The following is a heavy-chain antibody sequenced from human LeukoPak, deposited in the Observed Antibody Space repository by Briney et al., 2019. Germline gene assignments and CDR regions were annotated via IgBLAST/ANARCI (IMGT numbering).Heavy chain of an antibody. CDR3: ARAGYSYGYWSKFDY. J-gene: IGHJ4*02. CDR2: INHSGST. Sequence: SSETLSLTCAVYGGSFSGYYWSWIRQPPGKGLEWIGEINHSGSTNYNPSLKSRVTISVDTSKDQFPLKLSSVTAADTAVYYCARAGYSYGYWSKFDYWGQGTLVTVSS. V-gene: IGHV4-34*01. CDR1: GGSFSGYY. D-gene: IGHD5-18*01.